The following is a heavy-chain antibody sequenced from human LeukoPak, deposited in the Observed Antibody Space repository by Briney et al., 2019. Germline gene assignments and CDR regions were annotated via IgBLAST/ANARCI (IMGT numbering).Heavy chain of an antibody. V-gene: IGHV1-8*01. CDR1: GYTFSSYD. D-gene: IGHD3-22*01. Sequence: ASVKVSCKASGYTFSSYDINWVRQATGQGPEWMGWMNPNSGNTGNAQKFQGRVTMTRNTSISTAYLELSSLRSEDTAVYFCARRADYYDSSAYYYWGQGTLVTASS. J-gene: IGHJ4*02. CDR2: MNPNSGNT. CDR3: ARRADYYDSSAYYY.